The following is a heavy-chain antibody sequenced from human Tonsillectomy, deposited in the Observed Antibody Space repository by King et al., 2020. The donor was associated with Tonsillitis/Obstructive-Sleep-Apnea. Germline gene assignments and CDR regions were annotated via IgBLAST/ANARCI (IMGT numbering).Heavy chain of an antibody. CDR2: IHHSGNS. V-gene: IGHV4-4*02. CDR3: AGVLQGCSSTSCYFDI. D-gene: IGHD2-2*01. J-gene: IGHJ3*02. Sequence: LQLQESGPGLVKPSGTLSLTCAVSGASITSTNWWNWVRQSPGKGLEWVGEIHHSGNSNYDPSLKGRVTISVDKSKNQFSLKLSSVTAADTAVYYCAGVLQGCSSTSCYFDIWGQGSMVTVSS. CDR1: GASITSTNW.